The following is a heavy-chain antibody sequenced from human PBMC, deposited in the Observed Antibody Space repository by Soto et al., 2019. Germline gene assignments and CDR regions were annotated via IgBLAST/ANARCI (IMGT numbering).Heavy chain of an antibody. CDR3: AFSMGYSNGYDY. CDR1: RYTFTGYF. D-gene: IGHD5-18*01. Sequence: QVQLVQSGAEVKKAGAAVNISCKASRYTFTGYFIHWVRQAPGLGLEWMGWINSDSGDTEYAQKFQGWVTMTRDTSISTAYMELRRLKSDDTAVYFCAFSMGYSNGYDYWGQGTLVTVSS. CDR2: INSDSGDT. J-gene: IGHJ4*02. V-gene: IGHV1-2*04.